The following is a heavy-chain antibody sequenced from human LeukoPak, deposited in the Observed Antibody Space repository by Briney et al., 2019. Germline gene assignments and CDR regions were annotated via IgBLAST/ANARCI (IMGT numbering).Heavy chain of an antibody. Sequence: SVNVSCKASGGTFSNYAISWVRQAPGQGLEWMGGIITNYGTTNYAQKYQGRVTITADESTTTVYMELSSLRSEDTAVYYCARPRTYYDFWRGYPPFDYWGQGTLVTVSS. CDR2: IITNYGTT. D-gene: IGHD3-3*01. V-gene: IGHV1-69*13. J-gene: IGHJ4*02. CDR1: GGTFSNYA. CDR3: ARPRTYYDFWRGYPPFDY.